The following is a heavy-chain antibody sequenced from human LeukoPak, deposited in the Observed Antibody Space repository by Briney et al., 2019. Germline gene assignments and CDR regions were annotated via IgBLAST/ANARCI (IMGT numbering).Heavy chain of an antibody. CDR1: GYTFTDNY. V-gene: IGHV1-2*02. CDR3: ARGGSYYGFFDY. Sequence: ASVKVSCKAYGYTFTDNYMHWVRQAPGQGLEWMGWINPDTGGTNYAQEFQGRVAMTRDRSVSTAYMELSRLRSDDTAVYYCARGGSYYGFFDYWGQGTLVTISS. J-gene: IGHJ4*02. D-gene: IGHD1-26*01. CDR2: INPDTGGT.